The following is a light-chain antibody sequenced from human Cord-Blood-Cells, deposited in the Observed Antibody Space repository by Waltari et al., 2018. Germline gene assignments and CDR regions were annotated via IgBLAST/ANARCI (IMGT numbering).Light chain of an antibody. CDR1: QSVLYSSNNKNY. Sequence: DIVMTQSPDSLAVSLGERATINCKSSQSVLYSSNNKNYLAWYQQKPGQPPKLLIYWASTRESGVPDRFSGSGSGTDFTLNVSSLQAEDVAVYYCQQYYSTRLPFGGGTKVEIK. V-gene: IGKV4-1*01. CDR3: QQYYSTRLP. J-gene: IGKJ4*01. CDR2: WAS.